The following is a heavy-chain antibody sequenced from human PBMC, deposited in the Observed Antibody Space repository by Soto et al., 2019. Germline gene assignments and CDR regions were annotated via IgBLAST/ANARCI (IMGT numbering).Heavy chain of an antibody. CDR3: ASRVIRGNYDFWSGYMVDY. CDR1: GGSFSGYY. V-gene: IGHV4-34*01. D-gene: IGHD3-3*01. CDR2: INLSGST. J-gene: IGHJ4*02. Sequence: SETLSLTCAVYGGSFSGYYWSWIRQPPGKGLEWIGDINLSGSTNYNPSLKSRVTISVDTSKNQFSLKLSSVTAADTAVYYCASRVIRGNYDFWSGYMVDYWGQGTLVTVSS.